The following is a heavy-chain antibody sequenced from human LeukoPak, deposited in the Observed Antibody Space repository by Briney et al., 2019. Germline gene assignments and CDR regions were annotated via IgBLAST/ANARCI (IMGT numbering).Heavy chain of an antibody. CDR1: GGSISSYY. CDR3: ARANWVAAAGTGAFDI. Sequence: PSKTLSLTCTVSGGSISSYYWSWIRQPPGKGLEWIGYIYYSGSTNYNPSLKSRVTISVDTSKNQFSLKLSSVTAADTAVYYCARANWVAAAGTGAFDIWGQGTMVTVSS. CDR2: IYYSGST. D-gene: IGHD6-13*01. V-gene: IGHV4-59*01. J-gene: IGHJ3*02.